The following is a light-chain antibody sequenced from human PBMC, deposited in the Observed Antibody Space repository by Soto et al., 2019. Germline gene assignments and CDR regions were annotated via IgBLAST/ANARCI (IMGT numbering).Light chain of an antibody. CDR2: DAS. CDR3: QQYDNLPYT. V-gene: IGKV1-33*01. CDR1: QDISNY. Sequence: IQMTQSPSSLSASVGDRVTITCQASQDISNYLNWYQQKPGKAPKLLIYDASNLETGVPSRFSGSGSGTDFTFTISSLQPEDSATYYCQQYDNLPYTFGQGTKLEIK. J-gene: IGKJ2*01.